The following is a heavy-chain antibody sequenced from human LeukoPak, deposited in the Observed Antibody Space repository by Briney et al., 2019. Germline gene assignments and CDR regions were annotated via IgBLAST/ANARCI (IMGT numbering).Heavy chain of an antibody. CDR3: ARDQSRYSSSWFPYYYYGKDV. CDR1: GYTFTSYG. CDR2: ISAYNGNT. J-gene: IGHJ6*02. V-gene: IGHV1-18*01. Sequence: ASVTVSCTASGYTFTSYGISWVRQAPGQGLEWMGWISAYNGNTNYAQKLQGRVTMTTDTSTSTAYMELRSLRSDDTAVYYCARDQSRYSSSWFPYYYYGKDVWGQGTTVTVSS. D-gene: IGHD6-13*01.